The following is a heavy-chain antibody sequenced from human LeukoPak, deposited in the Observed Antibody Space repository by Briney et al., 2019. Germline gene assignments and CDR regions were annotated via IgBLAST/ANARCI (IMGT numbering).Heavy chain of an antibody. CDR2: MNPNSGNT. V-gene: IGHV1-8*01. Sequence: ASVKVSCKASGYTFTSYDINWVRQATGQGLEWMGWMNPNSGNTGYAQKLQGRVTMTTDTSTSTAYMELRSLRSDDTAVYYCARDKSPSWEVDPWGQGTLVTVSS. J-gene: IGHJ5*02. CDR1: GYTFTSYD. D-gene: IGHD1-26*01. CDR3: ARDKSPSWEVDP.